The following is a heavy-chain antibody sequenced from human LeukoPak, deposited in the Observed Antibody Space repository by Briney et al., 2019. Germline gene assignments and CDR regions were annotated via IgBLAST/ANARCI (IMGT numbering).Heavy chain of an antibody. CDR2: IDQDGSEK. CDR1: GFTFSRYW. Sequence: PGGSLRLSCVASGFTFSRYWMSWVRQAPGKGLEWVANIDQDGSEKYYVDSVKGRFTISRDNTKNSLFLQMNSLRAEDTAVYYCARVRPGNSFDYWGQGTLVTVSS. V-gene: IGHV3-7*05. J-gene: IGHJ4*02. CDR3: ARVRPGNSFDY.